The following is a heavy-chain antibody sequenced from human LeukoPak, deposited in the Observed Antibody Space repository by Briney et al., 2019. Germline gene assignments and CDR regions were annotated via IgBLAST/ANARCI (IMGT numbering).Heavy chain of an antibody. V-gene: IGHV3-7*01. CDR1: GFTFSDYW. J-gene: IGHJ4*02. CDR2: IKQDGSEK. CDR3: ARDSGTY. D-gene: IGHD1-26*01. Sequence: GGFLRLSCAASGFTFSDYWMAWVRQAPGKGLEWVANIKQDGSEKYYVDSVKGRFTISRDNAKNSLYLQMNSLRAEDTAVYYCARDSGTYWGQGTLVTVSS.